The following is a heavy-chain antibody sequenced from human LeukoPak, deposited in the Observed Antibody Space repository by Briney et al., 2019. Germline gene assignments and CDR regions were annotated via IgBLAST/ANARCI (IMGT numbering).Heavy chain of an antibody. CDR2: IYPGDSDT. J-gene: IGHJ4*02. CDR1: GYSFTSYW. Sequence: GESLKIPCKGSGYSFTSYWIGWVRQMPGKGLEWMGIIYPGDSDTRYSPSFQGQVTISADKSISTAYLQWSSLKASDTAMYYCARSGYSYGYGTDYWGQGTLVTVSS. D-gene: IGHD5-18*01. CDR3: ARSGYSYGYGTDY. V-gene: IGHV5-51*01.